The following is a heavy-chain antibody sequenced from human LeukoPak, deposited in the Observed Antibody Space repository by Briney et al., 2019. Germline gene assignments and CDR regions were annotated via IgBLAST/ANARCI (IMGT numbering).Heavy chain of an antibody. J-gene: IGHJ4*02. CDR2: ISGSGGST. D-gene: IGHD2-15*01. Sequence: LEWXXAISGSGGSTYYADSVKGRFTISRDNSKNTLYLQMNSLRAEDTAVYYCAKAVVVVAATFFDYWGQGTLVTVSS. CDR3: AKAVVVVAATFFDY. V-gene: IGHV3-23*01.